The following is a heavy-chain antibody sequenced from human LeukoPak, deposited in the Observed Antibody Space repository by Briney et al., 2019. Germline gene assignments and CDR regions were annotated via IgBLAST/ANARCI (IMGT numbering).Heavy chain of an antibody. CDR2: ISISGGNT. V-gene: IGHV3-23*01. CDR3: AREDGSGSYPGYYYDMDV. J-gene: IGHJ6*02. D-gene: IGHD3-10*01. CDR1: GFTFSGYA. Sequence: GGSLRLSCAASGFTFSGYAMTWVRQAPGKGLEWVSSISISGGNTYYADSVKGRFTISRDNSKNTLYLQMNSLRAEDTAVYYCAREDGSGSYPGYYYDMDVWGQGTTVTVSS.